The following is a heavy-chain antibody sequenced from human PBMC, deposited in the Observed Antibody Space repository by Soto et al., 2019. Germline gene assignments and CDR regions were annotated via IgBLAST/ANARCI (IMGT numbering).Heavy chain of an antibody. D-gene: IGHD3-10*01. Sequence: ASVKVSCKSSGFAFTSYAIHWLRQAPGQRPQWMGWINGGSGNTKYSQDFQGRVTFTRDTFATTAYLELSSLRSEDTAVYYCARVPPWGNSAGDYYIQHYDSWGQGTPVTVSS. J-gene: IGHJ4*02. CDR3: ARVPPWGNSAGDYYIQHYDS. CDR1: GFAFTSYA. CDR2: INGGSGNT. V-gene: IGHV1-3*01.